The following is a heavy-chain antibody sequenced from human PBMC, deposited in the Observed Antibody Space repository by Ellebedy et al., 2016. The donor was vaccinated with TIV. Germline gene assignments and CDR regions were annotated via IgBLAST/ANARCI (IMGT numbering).Heavy chain of an antibody. CDR2: VHYTGST. J-gene: IGHJ4*02. Sequence: SQTLSLTCAVSGGSISTNEYYWGWIRRPPGKGLEWIGSVHYTGSTFNSPTLKSRVTISVDTSKNQFSLRLSSVTAADTAVYYCAEGRSGWYYFDYWGQGTLVTVSS. CDR3: AEGRSGWYYFDY. V-gene: IGHV4-39*07. D-gene: IGHD6-19*01. CDR1: GGSISTNEYY.